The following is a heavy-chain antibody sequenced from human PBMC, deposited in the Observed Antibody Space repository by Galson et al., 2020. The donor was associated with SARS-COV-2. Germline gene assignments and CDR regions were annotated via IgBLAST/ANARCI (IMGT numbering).Heavy chain of an antibody. Sequence: QAGGSLRLSCAASGFTFSSYGMPWVRQAPGKGLAWVAVIWYDGSNKYYADSVKGRFTISRDNSKNTLYLQMNSLRAEDTAVYYCARAENYYDSSGYSPAGMDVWGQGTTVTVSS. D-gene: IGHD3-22*01. CDR1: GFTFSSYG. J-gene: IGHJ6*02. CDR2: IWYDGSNK. V-gene: IGHV3-33*01. CDR3: ARAENYYDSSGYSPAGMDV.